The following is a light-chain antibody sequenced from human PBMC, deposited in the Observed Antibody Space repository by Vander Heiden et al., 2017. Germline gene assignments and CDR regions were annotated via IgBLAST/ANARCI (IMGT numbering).Light chain of an antibody. Sequence: DIQMTQSPSSLSASVGDRVTITCRASQSISSYLNWYQQKPGKAPKLLIYAASSLQSGVPSRFSGSGSGTDFTLTISSLQPEDFATYYCQHSDWTPPVTFGGGTRVEIK. CDR2: AAS. CDR3: QHSDWTPPVT. J-gene: IGKJ4*01. CDR1: QSISSY. V-gene: IGKV1-39*01.